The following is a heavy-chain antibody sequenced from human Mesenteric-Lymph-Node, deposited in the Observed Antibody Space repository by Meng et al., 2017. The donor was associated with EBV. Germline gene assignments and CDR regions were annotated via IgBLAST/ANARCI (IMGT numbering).Heavy chain of an antibody. J-gene: IGHJ4*02. CDR3: ARGRRVNMVSLDFDH. CDR1: GDTLSSHP. D-gene: IGHD4/OR15-4a*01. Sequence: QFWGEVGKPGSSVKGSCKSSGDTLSSHPISWVRQTPGQGLEWVGGTVPLVGSAVYAQKFQGRVTITADESTTTAFMELRSLTSEDTAVYYCARGRRVNMVSLDFDHWGQGTLVTVSS. V-gene: IGHV1-69*01. CDR2: TVPLVGSA.